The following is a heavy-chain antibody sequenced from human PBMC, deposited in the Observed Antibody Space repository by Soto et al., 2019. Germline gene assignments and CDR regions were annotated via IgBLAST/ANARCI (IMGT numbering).Heavy chain of an antibody. CDR2: IYHSGGT. D-gene: IGHD2-8*02. Sequence: QLQLQESGSGLVKPSQTLSLTCAVSGGSISSGGYSWNWIRQLPGKGLEWIGYIYHSGGTLYNPSLQSRVTISVDKSRNQFSLTLTSVTAADTAVYSCARDSLTGNWFDPWGQGTLVTVSS. J-gene: IGHJ5*02. CDR3: ARDSLTGNWFDP. V-gene: IGHV4-30-2*06. CDR1: GGSISSGGYS.